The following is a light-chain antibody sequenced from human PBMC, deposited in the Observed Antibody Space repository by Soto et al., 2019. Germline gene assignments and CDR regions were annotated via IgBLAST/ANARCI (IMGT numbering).Light chain of an antibody. V-gene: IGLV1-40*01. CDR2: GNT. CDR1: SSNIGAGYD. Sequence: QSVLTQPPSVSAAPGQGVTISCTGSSSNIGAGYDVHWYQHLPGTAPKLLIFGNTNRPSGVPDRFSGSKSGISASLAITGLQAEDEADYYCQSCDRRLSGYYIFGNGTKVTVL. J-gene: IGLJ1*01. CDR3: QSCDRRLSGYYI.